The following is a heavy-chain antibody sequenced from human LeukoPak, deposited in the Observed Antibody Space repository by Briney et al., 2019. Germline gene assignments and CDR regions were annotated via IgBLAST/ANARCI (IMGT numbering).Heavy chain of an antibody. CDR2: IHASGST. Sequence: SETLSLTCTVSDDSISSGKYFWTWIRQPAGKGLEWIGRIHASGSTHYNPSLRSRVTISIDTSNNQFSLKVTSVTAADTAVYYCARGHCGPDCPMYSWFDPWGQGTPVTVSS. CDR1: DDSISSGKYF. D-gene: IGHD2-21*01. J-gene: IGHJ5*02. CDR3: ARGHCGPDCPMYSWFDP. V-gene: IGHV4-61*02.